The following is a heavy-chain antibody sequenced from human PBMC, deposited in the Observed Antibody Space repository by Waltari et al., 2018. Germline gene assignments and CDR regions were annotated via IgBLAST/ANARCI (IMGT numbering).Heavy chain of an antibody. CDR2: VFFDGTKT. D-gene: IGHD3-10*01. CDR1: GFRLSNFG. Sequence: QVQLVESGGGVVQPGMSLRLSCAASGFRLSNFGRHWVRQAPGKGLEGVALVFFDGTKTDYADAVRGRFTISRDNSKNTLYLDINNLRVDDTGIYYCAKDAFGNTYLDHWGQGTVVTVSS. J-gene: IGHJ5*02. V-gene: IGHV3-30*18. CDR3: AKDAFGNTYLDH.